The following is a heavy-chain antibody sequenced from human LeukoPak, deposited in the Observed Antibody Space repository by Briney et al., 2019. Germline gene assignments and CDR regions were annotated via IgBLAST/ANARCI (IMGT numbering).Heavy chain of an antibody. D-gene: IGHD2-2*01. CDR1: GFTFSSYW. CDR3: ARDDCSSISCYHNWFDP. Sequence: GGSLRLSCAASGFTFSSYWMSWVRQAPGKGLEWVAEIKQDGSEKYYVDSVKGRFTISRDNAKNSLYLQMNSLRAEDTAVYYCARDDCSSISCYHNWFDPWGQGTLVTVSS. CDR2: IKQDGSEK. V-gene: IGHV3-7*01. J-gene: IGHJ5*02.